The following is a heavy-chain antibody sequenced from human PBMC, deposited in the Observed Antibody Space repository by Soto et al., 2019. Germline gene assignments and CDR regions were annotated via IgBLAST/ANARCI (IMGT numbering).Heavy chain of an antibody. CDR1: GFTFSSYG. CDR2: IWYDGSNK. CDR3: ARDLENGSGGSYYAEYFQH. D-gene: IGHD3-10*01. Sequence: QVQLVESGGGVVQPGRSLRLSCAASGFTFSSYGMHWVRQAPGKGRGWVAVIWYDGSNKYYADSVKGRFTISRDNSKNTLYLQMNSLRAEDTAVYYCARDLENGSGGSYYAEYFQHWGQGTLVTVSS. V-gene: IGHV3-33*01. J-gene: IGHJ1*01.